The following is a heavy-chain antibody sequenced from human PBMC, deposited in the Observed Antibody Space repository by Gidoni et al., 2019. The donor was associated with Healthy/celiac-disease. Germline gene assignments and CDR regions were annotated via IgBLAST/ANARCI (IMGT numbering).Heavy chain of an antibody. CDR1: GFTFSSYA. D-gene: IGHD2-15*01. Sequence: QVQLVESGGGVVQPGRSLRLSCAASGFTFSSYAMHWVRQAPGKGLEWVAVISYDGSNKYYADSVKGRFTISRDNSKNTLYLQMNSLRAEDTAVYYCARETKRYCSGGSCVLDYWGQGTLVTVSS. J-gene: IGHJ4*02. V-gene: IGHV3-30*04. CDR3: ARETKRYCSGGSCVLDY. CDR2: ISYDGSNK.